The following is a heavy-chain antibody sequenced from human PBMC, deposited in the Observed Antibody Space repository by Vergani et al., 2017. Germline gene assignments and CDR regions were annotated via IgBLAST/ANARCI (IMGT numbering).Heavy chain of an antibody. CDR2: INRGSTT. Sequence: EVQLLESGGGLVQPGGSLRVSCAASGFTFSSDAMSWVRQAPGKGLEWVSAINRGSTTYYADSVKGRFTISRDNSKNTVFLQMNSLRAEDTAVYYCARRYSSSWLNDAFDIWGQGTMVTVSS. CDR1: GFTFSSDA. D-gene: IGHD6-13*01. J-gene: IGHJ3*02. V-gene: IGHV3-23*01. CDR3: ARRYSSSWLNDAFDI.